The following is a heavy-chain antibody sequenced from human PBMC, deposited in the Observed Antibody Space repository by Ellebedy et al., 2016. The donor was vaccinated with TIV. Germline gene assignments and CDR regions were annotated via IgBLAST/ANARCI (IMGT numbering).Heavy chain of an antibody. CDR1: GFTFRSYA. J-gene: IGHJ4*02. CDR3: AKGARMRYFDWPTLSDFDY. D-gene: IGHD3-9*01. Sequence: GESLKISCAASGFTFRSYAMSWVRQAPGKGLEWVPAISGSGGSTYYADSVKGRFTISRDNSKNTLYLQMNSLGAEDTAVYYCAKGARMRYFDWPTLSDFDYWGQGTLVTVSS. V-gene: IGHV3-23*01. CDR2: ISGSGGST.